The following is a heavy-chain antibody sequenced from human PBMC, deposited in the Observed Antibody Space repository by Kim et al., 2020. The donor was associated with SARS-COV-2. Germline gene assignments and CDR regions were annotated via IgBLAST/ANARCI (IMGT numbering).Heavy chain of an antibody. CDR2: ITPNGGST. V-gene: IGHV1-46*01. CDR3: ARDREGDWTFDY. CDR1: GYTFTSNH. Sequence: ASVKVCKASGYTFTSNHMHWVRQAPGQGLEWMGMITPNGGSTNYAQKFQGSVTMTRDTSTSTVYMELSSLRSEDTAVYYCARDREGDWTFDYWGQGTLVTVSS. D-gene: IGHD2-21*02. J-gene: IGHJ4*02.